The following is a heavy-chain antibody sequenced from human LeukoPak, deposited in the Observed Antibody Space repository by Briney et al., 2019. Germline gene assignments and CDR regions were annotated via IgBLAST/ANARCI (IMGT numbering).Heavy chain of an antibody. D-gene: IGHD5-18*01. CDR1: GGSFSGYY. CDR3: ERGTKRGYRVYYFDY. V-gene: IGHV4-34*01. CDR2: INHSGST. J-gene: IGHJ4*02. Sequence: SETLSLPCAVYGGSFSGYYWIWIRQPPGKGLEGIGEINHSGSTNFNRSLKSRVNISVDTSKNQFSLKLSSVTAADTAVYYCERGTKRGYRVYYFDYWGQGTLVTVSS.